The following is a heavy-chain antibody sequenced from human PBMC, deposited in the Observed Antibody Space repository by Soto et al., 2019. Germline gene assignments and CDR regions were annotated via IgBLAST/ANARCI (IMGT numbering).Heavy chain of an antibody. J-gene: IGHJ6*02. CDR1: GFTFSSYA. V-gene: IGHV3-23*01. CDR2: ISGSGGST. D-gene: IGHD6-19*01. CDR3: AIAQWLAPAPYDYYGMDV. Sequence: EVQLLESGGGLVQPGVSLRLSCAASGFTFSSYAMSWVRQAPGKGLEWVSAISGSGGSTYYADSVKGRFTISRDNSKNTLYLQMNSLSAEDTAVYYCAIAQWLAPAPYDYYGMDVGGQGTTVTVSS.